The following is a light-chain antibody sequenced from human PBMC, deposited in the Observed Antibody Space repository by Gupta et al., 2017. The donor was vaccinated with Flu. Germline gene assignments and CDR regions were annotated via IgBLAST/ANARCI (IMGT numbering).Light chain of an antibody. CDR3: MLYMGGGIWV. V-gene: IGLV8-61*01. J-gene: IGLJ3*02. Sequence: QTVVTKEPSFSVSPGGTVTITCGLNSGSVSGNYYPSWYQQTPGQAPRTLIYTTSARSSGVPDRFSGSILGNKAALTITGAQADDESDYYCMLYMGGGIWVFGGGTKVTVL. CDR1: SGSVSGNYY. CDR2: TTS.